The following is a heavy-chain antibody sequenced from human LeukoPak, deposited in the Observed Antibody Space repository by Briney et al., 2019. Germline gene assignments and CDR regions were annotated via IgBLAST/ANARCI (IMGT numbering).Heavy chain of an antibody. Sequence: ASVKVSCKASGYTFTGYYMHWVRQAPGQGLEWMGWINPNSGGTNYAQKFQGRVTMTRDMSTRTVYMELSSLRSEDTAVYYCARGSGSYDPFDYWGQGTLVTVSS. CDR1: GYTFTGYY. J-gene: IGHJ4*02. V-gene: IGHV1-2*02. CDR3: ARGSGSYDPFDY. CDR2: INPNSGGT. D-gene: IGHD1-26*01.